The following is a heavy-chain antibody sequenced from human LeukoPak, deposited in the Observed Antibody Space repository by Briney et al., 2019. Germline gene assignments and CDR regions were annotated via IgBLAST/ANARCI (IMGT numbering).Heavy chain of an antibody. J-gene: IGHJ5*02. Sequence: PSLTSVLPRGSPCSGSQYSSWIRQPAGSGLEWIGRIYPSGSTNYNPSLKSRVTISVDTSKNQFSLKLSSVTAADTAVYHCARVSSRDSRFDPWGQGTLVTVSS. V-gene: IGHV4-61*02. D-gene: IGHD5-24*01. CDR2: IYPSGST. CDR1: RGSPCSGSQY. CDR3: ARVSSRDSRFDP.